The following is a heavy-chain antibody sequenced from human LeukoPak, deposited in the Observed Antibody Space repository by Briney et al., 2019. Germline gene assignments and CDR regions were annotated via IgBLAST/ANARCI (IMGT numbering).Heavy chain of an antibody. J-gene: IGHJ5*02. CDR3: ARVPGGQQLVWSRHGNKNTAKNWFDP. CDR1: GGSISSGDYY. D-gene: IGHD6-13*01. V-gene: IGHV4-30-4*01. CDR2: IYYSGST. Sequence: SQTLSLTCTVSGGSISSGDYYWSWIRQPPGKGLEWIGYIYYSGSTYYNPSLKSRVTISVDTSKNQFSLKLSSVTAADTAVYYCARVPGGQQLVWSRHGNKNTAKNWFDPWGQGTLVTVSS.